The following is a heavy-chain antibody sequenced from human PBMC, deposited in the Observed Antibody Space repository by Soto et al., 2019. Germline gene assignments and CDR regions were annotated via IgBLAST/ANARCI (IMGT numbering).Heavy chain of an antibody. CDR1: GYTFTSYY. CDR2: IIPILGSA. D-gene: IGHD6-13*01. V-gene: IGHV1-69*04. J-gene: IGHJ4*02. CDR3: ARVGSWYVDY. Sequence: ASVKVSCKASGYTFTSYYMHWVRQAPGQGLEWMGRIIPILGSANYAQKFQGRVTITADKSTSTAYMELSSLRSEDTAVYYCARVGSWYVDYWGQGTLVTVSS.